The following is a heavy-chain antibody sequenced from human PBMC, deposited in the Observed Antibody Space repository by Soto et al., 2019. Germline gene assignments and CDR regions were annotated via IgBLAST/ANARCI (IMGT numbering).Heavy chain of an antibody. D-gene: IGHD3-22*01. CDR1: GGSFSGYY. V-gene: IGHV4-34*01. CDR3: ARAPGGSSGYYYPFDY. J-gene: IGHJ4*02. CDR2: INHSGST. Sequence: QVQLQQWGAGLLKPSETLSLTCAVYGGSFSGYYWSWIRQPPGKGLEWIGEINHSGSTNYNPSLKSRVTITVDTSKNQFSLKLSSVTAADTAVYYCARAPGGSSGYYYPFDYWGQGTLVTVSS.